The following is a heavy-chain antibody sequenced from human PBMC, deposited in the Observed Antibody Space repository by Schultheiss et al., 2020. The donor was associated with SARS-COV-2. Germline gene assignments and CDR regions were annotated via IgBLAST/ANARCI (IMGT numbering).Heavy chain of an antibody. V-gene: IGHV3-11*04. J-gene: IGHJ4*02. CDR2: ISLSSTTR. CDR1: GFTFSDYY. CDR3: ASEHDDH. Sequence: GGSLRLSCAASGFTFSDYYMSWIRQAPGKGLEWVSYISLSSTTRYYADSVKGRCTISRDNSNNMLFLQMNSLRAEDTAVYFCASEHDDHWGQGTLVTVSS.